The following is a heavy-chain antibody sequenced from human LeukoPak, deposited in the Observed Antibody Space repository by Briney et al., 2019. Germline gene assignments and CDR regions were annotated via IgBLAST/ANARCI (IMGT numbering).Heavy chain of an antibody. D-gene: IGHD3-10*01. CDR2: ICGSGGIT. Sequence: PGGSLRLSCAASGFTFSSYAISWVRQAPGKGLEWVSTICGSGGITYYADSMRGRFTISRDNSKNTLYLQMNTLSADDTAGYYCASDIRLSLVRGVGQYFQHWGQGTLVTVSS. CDR3: ASDIRLSLVRGVGQYFQH. CDR1: GFTFSSYA. V-gene: IGHV3-23*01. J-gene: IGHJ1*01.